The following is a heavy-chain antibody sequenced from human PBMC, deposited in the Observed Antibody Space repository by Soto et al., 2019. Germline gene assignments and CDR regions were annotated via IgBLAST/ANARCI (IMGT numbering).Heavy chain of an antibody. CDR1: GLTFDDYA. Sequence: GGSLRLSCAASGLTFDDYAMHWVRQAPGKGLEWVSGISWNSGSIGYADSVKGRFTISRDNAKNSLYLQMNSLRAEDTALYYCAKVERFLEWLPHDAFDIWGQGTMVTVSS. V-gene: IGHV3-9*01. CDR2: ISWNSGSI. J-gene: IGHJ3*02. CDR3: AKVERFLEWLPHDAFDI. D-gene: IGHD3-3*01.